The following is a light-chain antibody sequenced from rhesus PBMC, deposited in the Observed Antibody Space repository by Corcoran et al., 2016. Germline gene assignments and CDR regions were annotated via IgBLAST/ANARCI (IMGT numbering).Light chain of an antibody. J-gene: IGKJ3*01. Sequence: DIQMTQSPSSLSASVGDRVTITCRASQGITNDLAWYQQKPGETPKLLIYEASGLQSGIPSRFSGSGSGTDFTHTIRSLQPEDFSIYYFQHYYSTPFTFGPVTKLDIK. CDR1: QGITND. V-gene: IGKV1-25*01. CDR2: EAS. CDR3: QHYYSTPFT.